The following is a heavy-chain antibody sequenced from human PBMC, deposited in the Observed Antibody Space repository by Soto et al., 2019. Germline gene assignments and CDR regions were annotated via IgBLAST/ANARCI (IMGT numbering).Heavy chain of an antibody. Sequence: SQTLSLTCGISGDSVSSNGAAWNWIGQSPSGGLEWLGRTYYRSKWYADYAISVRSRITINPDTSKNQFSLQLNSVTPEDTAVYYCARYTSSWYLDYWGQGTLVTVS. CDR2: TYYRSKWYA. CDR1: GDSVSSNGAA. D-gene: IGHD6-13*01. CDR3: ARYTSSWYLDY. V-gene: IGHV6-1*01. J-gene: IGHJ4*02.